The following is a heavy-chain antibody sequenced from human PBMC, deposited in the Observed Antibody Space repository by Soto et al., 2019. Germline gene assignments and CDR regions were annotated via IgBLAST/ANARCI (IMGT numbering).Heavy chain of an antibody. D-gene: IGHD3-3*01. CDR2: ISGSGGST. J-gene: IGHJ5*02. CDR3: AKGADFWSAPSGDWFDP. V-gene: IGHV3-23*01. CDR1: GFTFSSYA. Sequence: EVQLLVSGGGLVQPGGSLRLSCAASGFTFSSYAMSWVRQAPGKGLEWVSAISGSGGSTYYADSVKGRFTISRDNSKNTLYLQMNSLRAEDTAVYYCAKGADFWSAPSGDWFDPWGQGTLVTVSS.